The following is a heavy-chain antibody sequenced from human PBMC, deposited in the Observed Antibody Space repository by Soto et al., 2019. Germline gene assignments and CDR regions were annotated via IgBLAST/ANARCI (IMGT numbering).Heavy chain of an antibody. V-gene: IGHV1-69*12. D-gene: IGHD5-18*01. CDR3: ARDECGPGGYSAGLDY. CDR1: GGTFSSYA. J-gene: IGHJ4*02. Sequence: QVQLVQSGAEVKKPGSSVKVSCKASGGTFSSYAISWVRQAPGQGLEWMGGIIPIFGTANYAQKFQGRVTITAXXXTXXAYMERSSLRFEATAVYYCARDECGPGGYSAGLDYWGQGTLVTVSS. CDR2: IIPIFGTA.